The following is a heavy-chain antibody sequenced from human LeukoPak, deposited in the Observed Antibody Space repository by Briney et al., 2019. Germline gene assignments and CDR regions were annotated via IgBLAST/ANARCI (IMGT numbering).Heavy chain of an antibody. Sequence: GSLRLSCAASGFTFSSYWMSWVRQPPGKGLEWIGEINHSGSTNYNPPLKSRVTISVDTSKNQFSLKLSSVTAADTAVYYCARGPQRIAARYYYGMDVWGQGTTVTVSS. V-gene: IGHV4-34*01. CDR1: GFTFSSYW. J-gene: IGHJ6*02. CDR2: INHSGST. D-gene: IGHD6-6*01. CDR3: ARGPQRIAARYYYGMDV.